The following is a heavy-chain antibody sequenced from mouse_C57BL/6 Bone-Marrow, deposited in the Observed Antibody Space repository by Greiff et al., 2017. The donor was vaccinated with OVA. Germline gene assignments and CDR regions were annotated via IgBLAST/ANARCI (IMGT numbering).Heavy chain of an antibody. Sequence: EVKLMESGGGLVQPGGSMKLSCVASGFTFSNYWMNWVRQSPEKGLEWVAQIRLKSDNYASPYAESVKGRFTISRDDSKSSVYLQMNNLRAEDTGIYYCTIGVRRGGFAYGGQGTLVTVSA. J-gene: IGHJ3*01. CDR2: IRLKSDNYAS. D-gene: IGHD2-14*01. V-gene: IGHV6-3*01. CDR1: GFTFSNYW. CDR3: TIGVRRGGFAY.